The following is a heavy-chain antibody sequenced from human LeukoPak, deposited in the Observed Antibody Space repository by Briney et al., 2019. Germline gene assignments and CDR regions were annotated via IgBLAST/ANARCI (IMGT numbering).Heavy chain of an antibody. Sequence: GGSLRLSCVASGFTFTDYYMSWIRQAPGKGLEWVSYITNSGTTIYYADSVKGRFTISRDNAKNSLYLQMNSLRAEDTAVYYCARDGLYDVLTGYFQDWGQGTLVTVSS. CDR3: ARDGLYDVLTGYFQD. V-gene: IGHV3-11*01. D-gene: IGHD3-9*01. CDR1: GFTFTDYY. CDR2: ITNSGTTI. J-gene: IGHJ1*01.